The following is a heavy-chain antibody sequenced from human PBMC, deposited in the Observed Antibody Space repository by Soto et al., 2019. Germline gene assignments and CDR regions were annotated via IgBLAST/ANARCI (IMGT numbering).Heavy chain of an antibody. J-gene: IGHJ6*02. D-gene: IGHD3-3*01. CDR3: ARGGGYDFRSSQAPPIDV. CDR2: LYYTGST. Sequence: SETLSLTCNVSGGSISDFYWSWIRQSPGKRLEWIGYLYYTGSTNYNPALKSRVTISLDTSKNQFSLQVRSVTAADTAVYYCARGGGYDFRSSQAPPIDVWGQGTTVNVSS. V-gene: IGHV4-59*01. CDR1: GGSISDFY.